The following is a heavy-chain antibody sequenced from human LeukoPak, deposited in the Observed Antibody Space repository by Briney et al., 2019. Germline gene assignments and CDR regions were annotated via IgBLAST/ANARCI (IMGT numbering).Heavy chain of an antibody. V-gene: IGHV4-4*08. D-gene: IGHD3-22*01. CDR3: ARGGGFYYDSSGYLLFDY. J-gene: IGHJ4*02. CDR1: GGSISSYY. CDR2: IYTSGST. Sequence: SETLTLTCTVSGGSISSYYWSWMRQPPGKGLEWIGRIYTSGSTNYNPSLKSRVTISVDTSKNQFSLKLSSVTAADTAVYYCARGGGFYYDSSGYLLFDYWGQGTLVTVSS.